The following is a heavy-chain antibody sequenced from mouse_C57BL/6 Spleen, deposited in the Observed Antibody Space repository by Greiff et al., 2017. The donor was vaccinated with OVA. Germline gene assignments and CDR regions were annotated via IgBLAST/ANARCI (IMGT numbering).Heavy chain of an antibody. CDR3: ARKGYGNYDYIDY. V-gene: IGHV1-64*01. J-gene: IGHJ2*01. CDR2: IHPNSGST. Sequence: VQLQQPGAELVKPGASVKLSCKASGYTFTSYWMTWVKPRPGQGLEWIGMIHPNSGSTNYNEKFKSKATLTVDKSSSTAYMQHSSRTSKDSAVYYCARKGYGNYDYIDYWGQGTTLTVSS. CDR1: GYTFTSYW. D-gene: IGHD2-1*01.